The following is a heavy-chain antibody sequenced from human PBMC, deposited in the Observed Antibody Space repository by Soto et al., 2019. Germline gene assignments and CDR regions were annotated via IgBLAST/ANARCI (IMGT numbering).Heavy chain of an antibody. CDR2: ISSSGSTI. J-gene: IGHJ6*03. V-gene: IGHV3-11*01. CDR3: ARVGVGYSGYGTNYYYYYMDV. CDR1: GFTFSDYY. Sequence: GGSLRLSCAASGFTFSDYYMSWIRQAPGKGLEWVSYISSSGSTIYYADSVKGRFTISRDNAKNSLYLQMNSLRAEDTAVYYCARVGVGYSGYGTNYYYYYMDVWGKGTTVTVSS. D-gene: IGHD5-12*01.